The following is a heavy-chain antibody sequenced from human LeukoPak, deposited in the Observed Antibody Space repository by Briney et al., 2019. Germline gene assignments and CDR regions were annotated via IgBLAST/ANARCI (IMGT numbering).Heavy chain of an antibody. V-gene: IGHV4-39*07. CDR3: ARVGYYYDSSGYYDAFYWYFDL. CDR1: GGSISSSSYY. CDR2: IYYSGST. J-gene: IGHJ2*01. D-gene: IGHD3-22*01. Sequence: SETLSLTCTVSGGSISSSSYYWGWIRQPPGKGLEWIGSIYYSGSTYYNPSLKSRVTISVDTSKNQFSLKLSSVTAADTAVYYCARVGYYYDSSGYYDAFYWYFDLWGRGTLVTVSS.